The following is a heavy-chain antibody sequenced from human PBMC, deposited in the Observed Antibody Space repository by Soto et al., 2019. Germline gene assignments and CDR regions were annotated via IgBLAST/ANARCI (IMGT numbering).Heavy chain of an antibody. Sequence: QVLLVQSGAEVKKPGASVKVSCKASGYTFNSYGVSWVRQAPGQGLEWMGWISAYNGNTKYSQNLQRRVTMTIDTTTSSAYLEVRSLRSDDTAIYYCARYFWSGQLPFYFDQWGQGTLVTVSS. J-gene: IGHJ4*02. CDR3: ARYFWSGQLPFYFDQ. CDR1: GYTFNSYG. V-gene: IGHV1-18*01. CDR2: ISAYNGNT. D-gene: IGHD3-3*01.